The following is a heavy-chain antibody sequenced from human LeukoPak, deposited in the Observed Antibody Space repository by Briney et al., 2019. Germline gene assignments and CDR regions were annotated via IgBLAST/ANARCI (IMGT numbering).Heavy chain of an antibody. V-gene: IGHV3-23*01. CDR3: VRVRGVMTGPYDY. CDR1: GFTFSSYA. J-gene: IGHJ4*02. D-gene: IGHD3-10*01. CDR2: LSGSGNNT. Sequence: GGSLRLSCAASGFTFSSYAMRWVRQAPGKGLEWVSALSGSGNNTYYADSVKGRFTISRDNSKNTLYLQMNSLRAEDTAVYYCVRVRGVMTGPYDYWGQGTLVTVSS.